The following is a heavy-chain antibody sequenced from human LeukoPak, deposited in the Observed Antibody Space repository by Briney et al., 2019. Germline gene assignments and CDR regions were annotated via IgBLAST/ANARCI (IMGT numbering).Heavy chain of an antibody. CDR2: ISGSGGST. CDR1: GFTFSSYA. J-gene: IGHJ4*02. V-gene: IGHV3-23*01. Sequence: GGSLRLSCAASGFTFSSYAMSWVRQAPGKGLEWVSGISGSGGSTYYVDSVRGRFTISRDNSKNTLYLQMNSLRAEDTGAYYCAKKSGCTTSSNAYYFDYWGQGTLVTVPS. D-gene: IGHD2-2*01. CDR3: AKKSGCTTSSNAYYFDY.